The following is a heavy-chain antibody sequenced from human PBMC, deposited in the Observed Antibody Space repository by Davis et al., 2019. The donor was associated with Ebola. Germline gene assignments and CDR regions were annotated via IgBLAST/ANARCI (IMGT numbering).Heavy chain of an antibody. D-gene: IGHD4-23*01. CDR3: ARGGVVTPPYGMDV. CDR1: GFTFSSYG. Sequence: PGGSLRLSCAASGFTFSSYGMHWVRQAPGKGLEWVAVISYDGSNKYYADSVKGRFTISRDNSKNTLYLQMNSLRAEDTAVYYCARGGVVTPPYGMDVWGKGTTVTVSS. CDR2: ISYDGSNK. J-gene: IGHJ6*04. V-gene: IGHV3-30*03.